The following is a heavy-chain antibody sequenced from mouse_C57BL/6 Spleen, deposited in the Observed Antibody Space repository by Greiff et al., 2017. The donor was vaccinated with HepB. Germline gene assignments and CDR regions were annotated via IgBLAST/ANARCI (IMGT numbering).Heavy chain of an antibody. Sequence: VQLQESGAELVRPGTSVKVSCKASGYAFTNYLIEWVKQRPGQGLEWIGVINPGSGGTNYNEKFKGKATLTADKSSSTAYMQLSSLTSEDSAVYFCARCGSSWYFDVWGTGTTVTVSS. CDR2: INPGSGGT. CDR1: GYAFTNYL. CDR3: ARCGSSWYFDV. V-gene: IGHV1-54*01. J-gene: IGHJ1*03. D-gene: IGHD1-1*01.